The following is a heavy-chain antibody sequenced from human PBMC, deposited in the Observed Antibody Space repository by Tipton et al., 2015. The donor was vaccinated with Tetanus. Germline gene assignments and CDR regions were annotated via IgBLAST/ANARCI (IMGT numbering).Heavy chain of an antibody. D-gene: IGHD2-2*01. CDR3: ARDGCSSTSCYPYYYYGMDV. CDR2: IYYSGST. J-gene: IGHJ6*02. Sequence: TLSLTCTVSGGSISSYYWSWIRQPPGKGLEWIGYIYYSGSTNYNPSLKSRVTISVDTSKNQFSLKLSSVTAADTAVYYCARDGCSSTSCYPYYYYGMDVWGQGTTVTVSS. V-gene: IGHV4-59*01. CDR1: GGSISSYY.